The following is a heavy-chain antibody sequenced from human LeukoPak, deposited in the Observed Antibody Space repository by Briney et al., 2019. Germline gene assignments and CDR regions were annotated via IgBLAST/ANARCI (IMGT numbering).Heavy chain of an antibody. J-gene: IGHJ4*02. D-gene: IGHD4-23*01. CDR1: GGSISSSSCY. Sequence: PSETLSLTCSVSGGSISSSSCYWGWIRQPPGKGLERLGRIYYTRSTYYSRPLNNELSISVDTSKNQDSLKLSSVTAADTAVYYCARLGDYGGNPILNKYYFDYWGQGTLVTVSS. CDR3: ARLGDYGGNPILNKYYFDY. V-gene: IGHV4-39*01. CDR2: IYYTRST.